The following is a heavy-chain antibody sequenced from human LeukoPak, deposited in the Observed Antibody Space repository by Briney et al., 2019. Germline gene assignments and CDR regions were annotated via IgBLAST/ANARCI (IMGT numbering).Heavy chain of an antibody. CDR1: GYSFTSYW. D-gene: IGHD5-18*01. CDR2: IHPGDSDT. Sequence: GEALQISCKGSGYSFTSYWIGWVRQMPGKGLEGMGIIHPGDSDTRYSPSFQGQVTISADKSISTAYLQWSSLKASDTAMYYCACYRYSYGHPDGYWGQGTLVTVSS. CDR3: ACYRYSYGHPDGY. V-gene: IGHV5-51*01. J-gene: IGHJ4*02.